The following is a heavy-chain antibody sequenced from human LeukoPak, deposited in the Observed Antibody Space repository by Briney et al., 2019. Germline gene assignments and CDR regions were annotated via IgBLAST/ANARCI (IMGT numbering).Heavy chain of an antibody. Sequence: SVKVSCKASGGTFSSYAISWVRQAPGQGLEWMGRIILIFGTANYAQKFQGRVTITTDESTSTAYMELSSLRSEDTAVYYCALVNTAMVTWFDPWGQGTLVTVSS. V-gene: IGHV1-69*05. CDR3: ALVNTAMVTWFDP. J-gene: IGHJ5*02. CDR2: IILIFGTA. D-gene: IGHD5-18*01. CDR1: GGTFSSYA.